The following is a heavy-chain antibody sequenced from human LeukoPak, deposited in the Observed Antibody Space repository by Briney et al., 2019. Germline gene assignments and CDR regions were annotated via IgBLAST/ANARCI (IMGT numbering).Heavy chain of an antibody. V-gene: IGHV4-59*12. J-gene: IGHJ6*02. D-gene: IGHD2-2*01. CDR3: AKDRLGVPAALNYYGMDV. Sequence: SETLSLTCSVSGGSINSDYWTWIRQPPGKGLEWIGYIYHSGSTNYNPSLKSRVTISIDKSKKQFSLKLISVTAADTAVYYCAKDRLGVPAALNYYGMDVWGQGTTVTVSS. CDR1: GGSINSDY. CDR2: IYHSGST.